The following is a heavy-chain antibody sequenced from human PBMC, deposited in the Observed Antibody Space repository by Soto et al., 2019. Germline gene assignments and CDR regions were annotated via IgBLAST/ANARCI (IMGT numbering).Heavy chain of an antibody. V-gene: IGHV4-59*12. CDR1: GGSISSYD. D-gene: IGHD4-17*01. CDR2: IYYSGST. Sequence: SETLSLTCTVAGGSISSYDWSWIRQPPGKGLEWIGYIYYSGSTNYNPSLKSRVTISVDTSKNTLYLQMNSLRAEDTAVYYCARAYGGNPALFDPWGQGTLVTVSS. J-gene: IGHJ5*02. CDR3: ARAYGGNPALFDP.